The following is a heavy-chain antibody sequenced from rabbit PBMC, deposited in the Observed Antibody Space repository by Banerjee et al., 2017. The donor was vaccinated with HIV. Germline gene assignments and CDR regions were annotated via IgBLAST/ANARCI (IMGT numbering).Heavy chain of an antibody. CDR3: ARYYSYGYAGGTYAANL. J-gene: IGHJ4*01. CDR2: INTISGNT. Sequence: QEQLEESGGDLVKPEGSLTLTCTASGFSFSNKYVMCWVRQAPGKGLEWIACINTISGNTVYASWAKGRFTISKTSSTTVTLQMTSLTAADTATYFCARYYSYGYAGGTYAANLWGPGTLVTVS. D-gene: IGHD6-1*01. V-gene: IGHV1S45*01. CDR1: GFSFSNKYV.